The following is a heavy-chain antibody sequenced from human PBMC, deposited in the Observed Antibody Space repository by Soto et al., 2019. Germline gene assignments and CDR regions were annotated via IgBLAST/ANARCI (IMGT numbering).Heavy chain of an antibody. CDR2: IYSGGST. D-gene: IGHD3-3*01. V-gene: IGHV3-53*01. J-gene: IGHJ4*02. CDR1: GFTVSSNY. Sequence: PGGSLRLSCAASGFTVSSNYMSWVRQAPGKGLEWVSVIYSGGSTYYADSVKGRFTISRDNSKNTLYLQMNSLRAEDTAVYYCARGKFGVVIIPFDYWGQGTLVTVSS. CDR3: ARGKFGVVIIPFDY.